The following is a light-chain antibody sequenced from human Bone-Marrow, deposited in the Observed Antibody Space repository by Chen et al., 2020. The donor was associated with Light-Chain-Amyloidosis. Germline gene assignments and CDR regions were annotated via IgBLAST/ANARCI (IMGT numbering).Light chain of an antibody. CDR1: IICTFNL. J-gene: IGLJ2*01. Sequence: QSALTQPASVSGSPGRSITISCTGTIICTFNLVSWYQQNPGNAPKLIIYEGSRRTSEVSDRFSGSTSGNTASLTISGLQTDDEADYYCCSYGGYSTFVFGGGTKLTVL. V-gene: IGLV2-23*03. CDR2: EGS. CDR3: CSYGGYSTFV.